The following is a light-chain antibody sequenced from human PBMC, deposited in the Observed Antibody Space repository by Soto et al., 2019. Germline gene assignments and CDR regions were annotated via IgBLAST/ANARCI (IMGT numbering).Light chain of an antibody. CDR2: TDY. J-gene: IGLJ3*02. CDR3: ASWDDNLNGGV. CDR1: SSNIGTYT. V-gene: IGLV1-44*01. Sequence: QSVLTQPPSASGTPGQRVTISCSGTSSNIGTYTVNWYQQLPGTAPKLLIYTDYQRPSGVPDRFSGSKSGTSASLAINELHSEDEADYYCASWDDNLNGGVFGGGTKLTVL.